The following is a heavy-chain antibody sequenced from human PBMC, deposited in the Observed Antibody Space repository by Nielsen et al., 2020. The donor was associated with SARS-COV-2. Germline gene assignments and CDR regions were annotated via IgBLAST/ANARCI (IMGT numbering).Heavy chain of an antibody. Sequence: SVKVSCKASGGTFSSYAISWVRQAPGQGLEWMGRIIPILGIANYAQKFQGRVTITADKSTSTAYMELSSLRSEDTAVYYCARSGYYDSSGLDDYWGQGTLVTVSS. CDR2: IIPILGIA. J-gene: IGHJ4*02. CDR1: GGTFSSYA. D-gene: IGHD3-22*01. CDR3: ARSGYYDSSGLDDY. V-gene: IGHV1-69*04.